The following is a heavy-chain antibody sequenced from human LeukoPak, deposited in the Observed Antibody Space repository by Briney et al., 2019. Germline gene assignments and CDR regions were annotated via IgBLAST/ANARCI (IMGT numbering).Heavy chain of an antibody. CDR1: GGSFSGYY. CDR2: INHSGST. J-gene: IGHJ3*02. V-gene: IGHV4-34*01. Sequence: LETLSLTCAVYGGSFSGYYWSWIRPPPGKGLEWIGEINHSGSTNYNPSLKSRVTISVDRSKNQFSLKLSSATAADTAVYYCSKYYVVLTGPDAFDIWGQGTMVTVSS. CDR3: SKYYVVLTGPDAFDI. D-gene: IGHD3-9*01.